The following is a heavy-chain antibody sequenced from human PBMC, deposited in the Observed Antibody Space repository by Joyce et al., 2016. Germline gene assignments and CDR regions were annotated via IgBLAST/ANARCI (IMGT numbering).Heavy chain of an antibody. CDR3: AKRPNYDFWSGYFDH. Sequence: QVQLVEAGGGVVQPGRSLRLSCAASGFAFSESAMHWVRLAPGKGLEWVSGISFDEVNKYYGDSVKGRFSVSRDNSKNTVYLQMNSLRAEDTAVYYCAKRPNYDFWSGYFDHWGQGTLVTVSS. CDR1: GFAFSESA. J-gene: IGHJ4*02. V-gene: IGHV3-30*18. CDR2: ISFDEVNK. D-gene: IGHD3-3*01.